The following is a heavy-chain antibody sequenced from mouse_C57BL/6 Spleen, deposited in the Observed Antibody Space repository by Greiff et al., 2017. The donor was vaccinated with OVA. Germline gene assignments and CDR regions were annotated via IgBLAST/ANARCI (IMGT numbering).Heavy chain of an antibody. CDR2: IDPSDSET. CDR1: GYTFTSYW. V-gene: IGHV1-52*01. D-gene: IGHD1-1*01. CDR3: ARDHYYGSSFYWYFDV. J-gene: IGHJ1*03. Sequence: QVQLQQPGAELVRPGSSVKLSCKASGYTFTSYWMHWVKQRPIQGLEWIGNIDPSDSETHYNQKFKDKATLTVDKSSSTAYMQLSSLTSEDSAVYYGARDHYYGSSFYWYFDVWGTGTTVTVSS.